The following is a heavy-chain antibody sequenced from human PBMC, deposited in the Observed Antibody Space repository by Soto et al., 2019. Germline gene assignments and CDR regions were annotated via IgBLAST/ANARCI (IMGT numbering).Heavy chain of an antibody. CDR2: INPSGGST. V-gene: IGHV1-46*03. D-gene: IGHD3-22*01. CDR1: GYTFTSYY. J-gene: IGHJ6*02. CDR3: ARGTYDGSGYYATGYYYYGMDV. Sequence: ASVKVSCKASGYTFTSYYMHWVLQAPGQGLEWMGIINPSGGSTSYAQRFQGRVTMTRDTSTSTVYMELSSLRSEDTAVYYCARGTYDGSGYYATGYYYYGMDVWGQGTTVTAP.